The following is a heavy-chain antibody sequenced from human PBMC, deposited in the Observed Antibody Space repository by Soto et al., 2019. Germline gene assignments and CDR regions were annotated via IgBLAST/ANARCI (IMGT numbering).Heavy chain of an antibody. D-gene: IGHD5-12*01. V-gene: IGHV5-51*01. CDR1: GYSFATHW. CDR2: IFPGDAET. CDR3: ATPGGFGMDV. Sequence: GESLKISCKGSGYSFATHWIGWVRHKAGKGLEWMGIIFPGDAETRYSPSFQGHITISADKSISTDYLRWSSLKASDTGMYYCATPGGFGMDVWGQGTTVTVSS. J-gene: IGHJ6*02.